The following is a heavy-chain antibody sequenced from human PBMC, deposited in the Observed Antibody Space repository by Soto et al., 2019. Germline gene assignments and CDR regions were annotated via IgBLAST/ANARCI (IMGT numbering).Heavy chain of an antibody. CDR2: ISAGGGGT. D-gene: IGHD4-4*01. CDR3: AKVLSSNYYLPDY. CDR1: GFAFSTYA. V-gene: IGHV3-23*01. Sequence: EVQLLESGGGLVQPGGSLRLSCAASGFAFSTYAMSWVRQAPGKGLEWVSAISAGGGGTYYADSVKGRFTISRDNSKNTLYVQMNSLRAEDTAVYYCAKVLSSNYYLPDYWGQGTLVTVSS. J-gene: IGHJ4*02.